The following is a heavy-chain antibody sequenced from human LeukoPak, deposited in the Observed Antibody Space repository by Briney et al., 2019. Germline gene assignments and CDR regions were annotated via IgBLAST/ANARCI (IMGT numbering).Heavy chain of an antibody. V-gene: IGHV1-2*02. CDR3: ARDLKWEGGSVQPWGLDY. J-gene: IGHJ4*02. CDR2: INPNSGGT. D-gene: IGHD1-26*01. Sequence: ASVKVSCKASGYTFTGYYMHWVRQAPGQGLEWMGWINPNSGGTNYAQKFQGRVTMTRDTSISTAYMELSRLRSDDTAVYYCARDLKWEGGSVQPWGLDYWGQGTLVTVSS. CDR1: GYTFTGYY.